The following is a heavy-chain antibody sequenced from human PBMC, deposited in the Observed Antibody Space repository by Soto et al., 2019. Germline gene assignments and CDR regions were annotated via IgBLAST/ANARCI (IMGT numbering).Heavy chain of an antibody. CDR2: INHSGST. V-gene: IGHV4-34*01. Sequence: PSETLSLTCAVYGGSFSGYYWRWIRQPPGKGLEWIGEINHSGSTNYNPSLKSRVTISVDTSKNQFPLKLSSVTAADTAVYYCARTIGYCSGTSCYRRGYYYYYYGMDVWGQGTTVTVSS. CDR3: ARTIGYCSGTSCYRRGYYYYYYGMDV. J-gene: IGHJ6*02. D-gene: IGHD2-2*02. CDR1: GGSFSGYY.